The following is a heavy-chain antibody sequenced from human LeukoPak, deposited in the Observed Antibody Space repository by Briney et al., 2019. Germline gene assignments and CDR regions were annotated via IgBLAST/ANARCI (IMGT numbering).Heavy chain of an antibody. D-gene: IGHD6-19*01. CDR3: AAARQWLVPDY. CDR1: GFTVSSNY. V-gene: IGHV3-53*01. Sequence: TGGSLRLSCAASGFTVSSNYMTWVRQAPGKGLEWVSVIYSGGNTYYADSVQGRFTISRDNSNNTLYLQMNSLRAEDTAVYYCAAARQWLVPDYWGQGTLVTVSS. CDR2: IYSGGNT. J-gene: IGHJ4*02.